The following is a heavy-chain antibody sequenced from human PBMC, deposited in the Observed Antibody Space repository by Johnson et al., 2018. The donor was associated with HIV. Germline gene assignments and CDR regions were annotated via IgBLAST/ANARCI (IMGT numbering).Heavy chain of an antibody. J-gene: IGHJ3*02. Sequence: QVQLVESGGGVVQPGRSLRLSCAASGFTFSSYAMHWVRQAPGKGLEWVAVISYDGSNKYYADSVKGRFTISRDNSKNTLYLQMNSLRAEDTAVYYCAKGGSAVAVAFDIWGQGTVVTVSS. CDR1: GFTFSSYA. CDR2: ISYDGSNK. V-gene: IGHV3-30*04. CDR3: AKGGSAVAVAFDI. D-gene: IGHD6-19*01.